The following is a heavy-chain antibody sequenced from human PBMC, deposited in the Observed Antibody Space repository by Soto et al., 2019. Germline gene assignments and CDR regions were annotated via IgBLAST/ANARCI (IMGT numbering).Heavy chain of an antibody. CDR2: IYYNGST. V-gene: IGHV4-31*03. Sequence: TLSLTCTVSGASISIGGYFWSWIRQHPGKGLEWIGHIYYNGSTYYNPSLKSRLTISVDTSKNEFSLRLTSVTAADTAVYFCATDEYFGSEIDFYYYAMDVWGQGTTVTVSS. J-gene: IGHJ6*02. CDR1: GASISIGGYF. D-gene: IGHD3-10*01. CDR3: ATDEYFGSEIDFYYYAMDV.